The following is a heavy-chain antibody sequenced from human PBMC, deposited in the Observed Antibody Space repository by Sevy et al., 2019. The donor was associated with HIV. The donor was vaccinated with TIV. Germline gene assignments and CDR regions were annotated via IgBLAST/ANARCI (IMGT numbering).Heavy chain of an antibody. Sequence: GGSLRLSCTASGFTFGDYAMSWVRQAPGKGLEWVGIIRSKANGGTTEYAASVKGRFTISRDDSKSIAYLQMNSLKTEDTAVYYCTRDHPYYYDSSGYYPFDYWGQRTLVTVSS. D-gene: IGHD3-22*01. CDR1: GFTFGDYA. V-gene: IGHV3-49*04. CDR3: TRDHPYYYDSSGYYPFDY. J-gene: IGHJ4*02. CDR2: IRSKANGGTT.